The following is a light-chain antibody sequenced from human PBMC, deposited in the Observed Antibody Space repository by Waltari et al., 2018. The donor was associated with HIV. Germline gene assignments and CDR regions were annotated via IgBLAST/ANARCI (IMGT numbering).Light chain of an antibody. J-gene: IGLJ2*01. CDR1: DLGHKH. CDR2: QNN. V-gene: IGLV3-1*01. Sequence: QPPSVSVSAGQTVTITCSGDDLGHKHVYWYQQRPGQSPVPVMSQNNKRPSGIPERFSGSKSGNTATLTISGTQTLDEATYYCQAWTSPGSIFGGGTILTVL. CDR3: QAWTSPGSI.